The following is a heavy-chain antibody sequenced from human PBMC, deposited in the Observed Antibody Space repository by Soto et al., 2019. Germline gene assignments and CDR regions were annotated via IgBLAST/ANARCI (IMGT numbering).Heavy chain of an antibody. CDR3: AREHTASYFDY. CDR1: GYTFSNYG. D-gene: IGHD2-21*02. Sequence: QVQLVQSGAEVKKPGASVKVSCKASGYTFSNYGISWVRQAPGQGLEWLGWIGTYSGNTNYAQILQGRVTMTTDTFASTAHMELRSLRSDDTAVYYCAREHTASYFDYWGQGTLVTVSS. V-gene: IGHV1-18*01. J-gene: IGHJ4*02. CDR2: IGTYSGNT.